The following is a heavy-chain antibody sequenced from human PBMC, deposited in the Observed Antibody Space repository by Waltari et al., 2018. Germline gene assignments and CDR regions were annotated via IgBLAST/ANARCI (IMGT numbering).Heavy chain of an antibody. V-gene: IGHV3-48*03. CDR1: GFTFSSYE. CDR2: ISSSGSTI. CDR3: TRAIFGVVYSFDY. D-gene: IGHD3-3*01. Sequence: EVQLVESGGGLVQPGGSLRLSCAASGFTFSSYEMNWVRQAPGKGLEWVSYISSSGSTIYYADSVKGRFTISRDTAKNSLYLQMNSLRAEDTALYYCTRAIFGVVYSFDYWGRGTLVTVSS. J-gene: IGHJ4*02.